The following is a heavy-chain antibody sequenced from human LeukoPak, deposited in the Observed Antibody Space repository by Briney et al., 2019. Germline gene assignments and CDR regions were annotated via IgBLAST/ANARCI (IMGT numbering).Heavy chain of an antibody. CDR3: ARGYTSPWDRAFDI. D-gene: IGHD6-19*01. V-gene: IGHV3-7*01. CDR1: QFTFSGYW. CDR2: IKQDGSEK. Sequence: QTGGSLRLSCAASQFTFSGYWMNWVRQAPGKGLEWVANIKQDGSEKYYVDSVKGRFTISRDNAKNSPYLQMNSLRAEDTAVYYCARGYTSPWDRAFDIWGQGTMVTVSS. J-gene: IGHJ3*02.